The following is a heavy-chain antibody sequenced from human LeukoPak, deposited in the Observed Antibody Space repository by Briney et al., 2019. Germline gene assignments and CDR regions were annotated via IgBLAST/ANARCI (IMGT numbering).Heavy chain of an antibody. CDR3: AKGGIRRGYYYYYMDV. J-gene: IGHJ6*03. D-gene: IGHD5-24*01. Sequence: GGSLRLSCAASGFTFDDYAMHWVRQVPGKGLEWVSGISWNGGNIGYADSVKGRFTISRDNAKNSVYLQMNNLRAEDTALYYCAKGGIRRGYYYYYMDVWGKGTTVTISS. CDR1: GFTFDDYA. V-gene: IGHV3-9*01. CDR2: ISWNGGNI.